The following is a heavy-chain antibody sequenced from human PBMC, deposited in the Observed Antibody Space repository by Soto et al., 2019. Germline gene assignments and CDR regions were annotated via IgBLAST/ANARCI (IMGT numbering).Heavy chain of an antibody. Sequence: GASVKVSCKASGYTFTSYGISWVRQAPGQGLEWMGWISAYNGNTNYAQKLQGRVTMTTDTSTSTAYMELRSLRSDDTAVYYCAREASTIFGVVPYYYYYMDVWGKGTTVTVSS. D-gene: IGHD3-3*01. V-gene: IGHV1-18*01. CDR1: GYTFTSYG. CDR2: ISAYNGNT. J-gene: IGHJ6*03. CDR3: AREASTIFGVVPYYYYYMDV.